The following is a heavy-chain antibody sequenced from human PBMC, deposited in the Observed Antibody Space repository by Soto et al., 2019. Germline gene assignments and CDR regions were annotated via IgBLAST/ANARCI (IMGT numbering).Heavy chain of an antibody. CDR2: IYHSGTT. Sequence: SETLSPTCSVSGVPMSYGGYSWSWIRQSPGRGLEWIGEIYHSGTTNYSPSLKSRVNIAVDMSTNHFSLTLISVTAADTAVYYCAFPATADFDYWGKGILVTVSS. V-gene: IGHV4-30-2*06. CDR3: AFPATADFDY. CDR1: GVPMSYGGYS. D-gene: IGHD6-13*01. J-gene: IGHJ4*02.